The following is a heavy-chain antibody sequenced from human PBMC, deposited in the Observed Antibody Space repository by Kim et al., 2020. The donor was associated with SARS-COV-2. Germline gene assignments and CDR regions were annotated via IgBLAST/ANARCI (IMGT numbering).Heavy chain of an antibody. CDR2: IKSKTDGGTT. CDR3: TTESPYSGYDWFDY. Sequence: GGSLRLSCAASGFTFSNAWMSWVRQAPGKGLEWVGRIKSKTDGGTTDYAAPVKGRFTISRDDSKNTLYLQMNSLKTEDTAVYYCTTESPYSGYDWFDYWGQGTLVTVSS. CDR1: GFTFSNAW. J-gene: IGHJ4*02. V-gene: IGHV3-15*01. D-gene: IGHD5-12*01.